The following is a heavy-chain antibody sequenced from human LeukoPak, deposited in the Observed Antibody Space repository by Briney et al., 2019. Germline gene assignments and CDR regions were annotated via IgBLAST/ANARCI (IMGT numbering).Heavy chain of an antibody. CDR3: AKALSYSITAATDY. CDR1: GFTFDDYA. V-gene: IGHV3-9*01. D-gene: IGHD6-25*01. CDR2: ISWNSGSI. J-gene: IGHJ4*02. Sequence: GRSLRLSCAASGFTFDDYAMHWVRQAPGKGREWVSGISWNSGSIGYADSVKGRFTISRDNAKNSLYLQMNSLRAEDTALYYCAKALSYSITAATDYWGQGTLVTVSS.